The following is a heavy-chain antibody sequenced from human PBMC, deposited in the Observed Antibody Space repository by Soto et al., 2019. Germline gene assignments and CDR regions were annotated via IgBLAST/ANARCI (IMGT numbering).Heavy chain of an antibody. CDR1: GGSFSGYF. CDR3: ARGGRGTMVRGVIISPMVFDY. J-gene: IGHJ4*02. Sequence: ASETLSLTCAVYGGSFSGYFWSWIRQPPGKGLEWIGEINHSGSTNYNPSLKSRVTISVDTSKNQFSLKLSSVTAADTAVYYCARGGRGTMVRGVIISPMVFDYWGQGTLVTVSS. CDR2: INHSGST. V-gene: IGHV4-34*01. D-gene: IGHD3-10*01.